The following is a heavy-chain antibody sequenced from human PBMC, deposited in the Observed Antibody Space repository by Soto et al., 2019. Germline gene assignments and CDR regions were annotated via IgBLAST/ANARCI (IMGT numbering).Heavy chain of an antibody. CDR3: AKVRYSSPLGYYYGMDV. J-gene: IGHJ6*02. V-gene: IGHV1-69*01. D-gene: IGHD6-19*01. CDR2: IIPVFGTA. CDR1: RVAFSKFI. Sequence: QAQLEQSGGEVKKPGSSVKVSCTASRVAFSKFIVTWVRQAPGVGLEWVGGIIPVFGTANYAQKFQGRVTITEDESTSPSYMEVNNLRSEDTAVYYCAKVRYSSPLGYYYGMDVWGQGTTVTVSS.